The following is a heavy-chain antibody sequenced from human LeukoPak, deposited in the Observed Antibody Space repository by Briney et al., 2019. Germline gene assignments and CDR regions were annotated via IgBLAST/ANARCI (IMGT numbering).Heavy chain of an antibody. V-gene: IGHV1-18*01. J-gene: IGHJ4*02. CDR2: ISGYNGHT. Sequence: GASVKVSCKASGYTFTNYGLSWVRQAPGQGLEWMGWISGYNGHTNYAQKFQGRVTMTRDASTSTSYMELSSLRSEDTAVYYCAMESSSSYYFDYWGQGTLVTVSS. CDR3: AMESSSSYYFDY. D-gene: IGHD6-6*01. CDR1: GYTFTNYG.